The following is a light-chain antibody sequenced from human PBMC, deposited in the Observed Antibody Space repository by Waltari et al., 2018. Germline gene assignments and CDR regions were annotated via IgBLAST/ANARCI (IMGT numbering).Light chain of an antibody. CDR1: TTNIENNA. CDR2: HDD. CDR3: AAWDDSLNGRV. V-gene: IGLV1-36*01. J-gene: IGLJ3*02. Sequence: QSVLTQPPSVSGAPRQRVTISCSGSTTNIENNAVSWYQQVPGKAPKLLIYHDDLLPSGVSDRFSASKSGTSASLAISGLQSEDEADYYCAAWDDSLNGRVFGGGTKLTVL.